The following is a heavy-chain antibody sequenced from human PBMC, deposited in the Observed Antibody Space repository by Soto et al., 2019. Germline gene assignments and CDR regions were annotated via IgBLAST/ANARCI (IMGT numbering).Heavy chain of an antibody. Sequence: GGSLRLSCAASGCTFNSYAMSWVRQAPGKGLEWVSTTSGSGDSTYYADSVQGRFTMSRDHSTNTLYLQLNSLRAGDTALNFFANDGFWGYDSGSFFESWGQEALV. CDR2: TSGSGDST. CDR3: ANDGFWGYDSGSFFES. D-gene: IGHD5-12*01. V-gene: IGHV3-23*01. CDR1: GCTFNSYA. J-gene: IGHJ4*01.